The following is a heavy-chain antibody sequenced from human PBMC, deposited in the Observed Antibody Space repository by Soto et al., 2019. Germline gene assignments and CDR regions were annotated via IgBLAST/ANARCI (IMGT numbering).Heavy chain of an antibody. CDR1: GDSVSSNSAA. D-gene: IGHD6-13*01. V-gene: IGHV6-1*01. Sequence: PSQTLSLTCAISGDSVSSNSAAWNWIRQSPSRGLEWLGRTYYRSKWYNDYAVSVKSRITINPDTSKNQFSLQLNSVTPEDTAVYYCARDRSWVVAAGTYYYGMVVWGPGTTVTVSS. J-gene: IGHJ6*02. CDR2: TYYRSKWYN. CDR3: ARDRSWVVAAGTYYYGMVV.